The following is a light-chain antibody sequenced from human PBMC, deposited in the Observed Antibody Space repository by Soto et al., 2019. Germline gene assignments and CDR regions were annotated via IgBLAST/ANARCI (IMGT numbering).Light chain of an antibody. V-gene: IGLV2-11*01. Sequence: QSVLTQPRSVSGSPGKTVTISAIGTGKDVGAYNYVSWYQQDPGSPAKLMIYDVARWPSGVPDRFSVSKSGNTASLTISGLQAEDGADYFCCSYAGGYTYLFGTGTRSPS. CDR3: CSYAGGYTYL. CDR1: GKDVGAYNY. CDR2: DVA. J-gene: IGLJ1*01.